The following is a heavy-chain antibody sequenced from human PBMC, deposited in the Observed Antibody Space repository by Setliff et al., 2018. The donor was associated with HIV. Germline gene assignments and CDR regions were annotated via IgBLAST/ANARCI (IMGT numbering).Heavy chain of an antibody. CDR2: IHASGKT. V-gene: IGHV4-4*09. J-gene: IGHJ4*02. CDR1: GDTDFY. CDR3: ATLDPSGGNLLAY. Sequence: SETLSLTCTVSGDTDFYWNWIRQPPGKGLEWIGYIHASGKTNYNPSLKSRVTLALDTSEMHFSLHLTSVTAADTAVYYCATLDPSGGNLLAYWGQGTLVTVS. D-gene: IGHD2-15*01.